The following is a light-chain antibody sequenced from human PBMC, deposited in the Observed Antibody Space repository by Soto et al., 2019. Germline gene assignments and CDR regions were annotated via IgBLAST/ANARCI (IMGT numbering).Light chain of an antibody. CDR1: SSDVGAYNY. V-gene: IGLV2-8*01. J-gene: IGLJ1*01. CDR2: EVT. CDR3: SSYAGSNAYV. Sequence: QSALTQPPSASGSPGQSGTISCTGTSSDVGAYNYVSWYQHHPGKAPRLMIYEVTKRPSGVPDRFSGSKSGNTASLTVSGLQAEDEADYYCSSYAGSNAYVFGAGTKLTVL.